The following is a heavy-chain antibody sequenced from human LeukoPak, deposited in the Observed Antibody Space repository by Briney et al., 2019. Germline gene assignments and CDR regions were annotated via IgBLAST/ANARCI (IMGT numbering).Heavy chain of an antibody. V-gene: IGHV3-21*04. D-gene: IGHD1-26*01. CDR3: ARAWGIVGGTSDY. CDR1: GFTFSSYS. CDR2: ISSGGSYI. J-gene: IGHJ4*02. Sequence: PGGSLRLSCAASGFTFSSYSMNWVRQAPGKGLEWVSSISSGGSYIYYADSVKGRFTISRDNAKNSLYLQMNSLRAEDTAVYYCARAWGIVGGTSDYWGQGTLVTVSS.